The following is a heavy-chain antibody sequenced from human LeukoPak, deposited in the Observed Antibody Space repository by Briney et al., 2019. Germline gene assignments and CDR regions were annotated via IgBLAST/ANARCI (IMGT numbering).Heavy chain of an antibody. D-gene: IGHD3-16*02. CDR3: ARQESYDYVWGSYRAGY. CDR2: IFSSGNT. Sequence: SETLSLTCTVSGGSISTSSHYWGWIRQPPGKGLEWIGSIFSSGNTYYNPSLKSRITISVDTSKNQLSLRLTSVTAADAAVYFCARQESYDYVWGSYRAGYWGQGILVTVST. J-gene: IGHJ4*02. V-gene: IGHV4-39*01. CDR1: GGSISTSSHY.